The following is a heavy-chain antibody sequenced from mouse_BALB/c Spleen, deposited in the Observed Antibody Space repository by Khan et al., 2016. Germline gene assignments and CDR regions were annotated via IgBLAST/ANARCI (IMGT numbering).Heavy chain of an antibody. D-gene: IGHD2-12*01. V-gene: IGHV9-3*02. CDR1: GYTFTNYG. CDR3: ARNYRGMDY. J-gene: IGHJ4*01. CDR2: INTNTGDP. Sequence: QIQLVQSGPELKKPGETVKISCKASGYTFTNYGIHWVKQAPGKGLKWMGWINTNTGDPTYAEEFKGRFVFSLDTSASTAYLQINNLKNEETATYFCARNYRGMDYWGQGTSVTVSA.